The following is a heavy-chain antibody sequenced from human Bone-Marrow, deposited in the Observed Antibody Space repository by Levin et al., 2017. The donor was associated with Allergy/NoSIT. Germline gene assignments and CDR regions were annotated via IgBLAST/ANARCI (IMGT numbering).Heavy chain of an antibody. CDR3: ARDRARGPAATTVDY. V-gene: IGHV4-61*10. CDR1: GGSVSDSKYY. Sequence: PSETLSLTCTVSGGSVSDSKYYWSWFRQPAGEGLEWIGRIYSSGSINDNPSLRSRLTLSIDTSKNHFSMRLTSVTVADTAVYFCARDRARGPAATTVDYWGQGTRVTVSS. CDR2: IYSSGSI. J-gene: IGHJ4*02. D-gene: IGHD2-2*01.